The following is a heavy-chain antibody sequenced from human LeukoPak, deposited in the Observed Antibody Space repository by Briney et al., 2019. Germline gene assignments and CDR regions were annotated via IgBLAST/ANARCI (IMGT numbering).Heavy chain of an antibody. CDR2: IFYSGIT. D-gene: IGHD2-2*01. Sequence: SETLSLTCTLSGDSISSSSFYWAWIRQPPGKGLECIGTIFYSGITYYSSSLKSRVTISVDTSKNQFSLKLSSVTVADTAVYFRGRSGPAAGRPDAFYIWGQGTMVTVSS. V-gene: IGHV4-39*07. CDR3: GRSGPAAGRPDAFYI. J-gene: IGHJ3*02. CDR1: GDSISSSSFY.